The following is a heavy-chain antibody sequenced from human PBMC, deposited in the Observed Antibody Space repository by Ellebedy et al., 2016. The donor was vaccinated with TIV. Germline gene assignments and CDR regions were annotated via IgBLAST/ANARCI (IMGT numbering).Heavy chain of an antibody. CDR3: ARKVPAPTTVPPNWYFDL. CDR2: ISGSSSYI. J-gene: IGHJ2*01. Sequence: GESLKISCAASGFTFSSYTVNWVRQAPGKGLEWVSSISGSSSYIYYVDSVNGRFTISRDNAKNSLYLRMNSLRAEDTAVYYCARKVPAPTTVPPNWYFDLWGRGTLVTVSS. CDR1: GFTFSSYT. V-gene: IGHV3-21*01. D-gene: IGHD4-17*01.